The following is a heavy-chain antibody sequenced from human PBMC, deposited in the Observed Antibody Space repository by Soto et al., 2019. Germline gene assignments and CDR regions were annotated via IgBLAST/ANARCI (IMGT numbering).Heavy chain of an antibody. CDR1: GGSISSGGYY. CDR2: IYYSGST. CDR3: ARGTGYCSSTSCYGHDYYYYGMDV. V-gene: IGHV4-31*03. Sequence: SETLSLTCTVSGGSISSGGYYWSWIRQHPGKGLEWIGYIYYSGSTYYNPSLKSRVTISVDTSKNQFSLKLSSVTSADTAVYYCARGTGYCSSTSCYGHDYYYYGMDVWGQGTTVTVSS. J-gene: IGHJ6*02. D-gene: IGHD2-2*03.